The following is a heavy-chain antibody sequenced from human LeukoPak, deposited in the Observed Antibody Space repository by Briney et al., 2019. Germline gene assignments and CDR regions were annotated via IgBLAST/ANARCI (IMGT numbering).Heavy chain of an antibody. D-gene: IGHD3-22*01. J-gene: IGHJ4*02. V-gene: IGHV4-59*01. CDR3: ASANPLDSSGYYGFDY. CDR2: IYYSGST. Sequence: SETLSLTCTVSGGSISSYYWSWIRQPPGKGLEWVGDIYYSGSTNYNPSLKSRVTISVDTSKNQFSLKLSSVTAADTAVYYCASANPLDSSGYYGFDYWGQGTLVTVSS. CDR1: GGSISSYY.